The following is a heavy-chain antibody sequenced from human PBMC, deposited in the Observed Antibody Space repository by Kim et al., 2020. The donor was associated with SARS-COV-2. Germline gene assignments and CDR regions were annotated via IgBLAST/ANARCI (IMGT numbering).Heavy chain of an antibody. D-gene: IGHD1-26*01. J-gene: IGHJ4*01. Sequence: ASVKVSCKASGYTFNVYYMNWVRQTPGQGLEWMGRINPNSGGTNFAQKFQGRVTMTRDTYISTAYLDLSSLRSDDTAVYYCARGSLEDYYGPDSFDQWG. CDR2: INPNSGGT. CDR1: GYTFNVYY. CDR3: ARGSLEDYYGPDSFDQ. V-gene: IGHV1-2*06.